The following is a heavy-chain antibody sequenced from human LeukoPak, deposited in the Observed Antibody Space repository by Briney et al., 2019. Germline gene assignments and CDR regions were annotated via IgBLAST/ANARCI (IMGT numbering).Heavy chain of an antibody. CDR1: GHTFTGYY. Sequence: ASVKVSCKASGHTFTGYYMHWVRQAPGQGLEWMGWINPNSGGTNYAQKFQGRVTMTRDTSISTAYMELSRLRSDDTAVYYCARDLPLWFGELFTNYWGQGTLVTVSS. V-gene: IGHV1-2*02. D-gene: IGHD3-10*01. CDR3: ARDLPLWFGELFTNY. CDR2: INPNSGGT. J-gene: IGHJ4*02.